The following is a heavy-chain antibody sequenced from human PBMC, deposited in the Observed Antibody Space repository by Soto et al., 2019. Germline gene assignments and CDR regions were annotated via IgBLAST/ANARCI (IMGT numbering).Heavy chain of an antibody. CDR2: ISYDGSNK. D-gene: IGHD3-3*01. CDR3: AKDLEPTGPDYGFWSGYLIYYYYGMDV. J-gene: IGHJ6*02. CDR1: GFTFSSYG. V-gene: IGHV3-30*18. Sequence: GGSLRLSCAASGFTFSSYGMHWVRQAPGKGPEWVAVISYDGSNKYYADSAKGRFTISRDNSKNTLYLEMTSLRAEDTAVYYCAKDLEPTGPDYGFWSGYLIYYYYGMDVWGQGTTVTV.